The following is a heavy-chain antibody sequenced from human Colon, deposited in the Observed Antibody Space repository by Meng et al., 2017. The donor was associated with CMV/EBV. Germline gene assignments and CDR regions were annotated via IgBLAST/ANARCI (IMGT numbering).Heavy chain of an antibody. CDR2: ISWNSGSI. CDR1: GFPFDEYV. Sequence: SLKISCVASGFPFDEYVMHWVRLAPGKGLEWVSAISWNSGSIGYADSVKGRFTISRDNAKNSVYLQMNSLRVEDTALYFCAKDRACTSNSCPNYDMDVWGQGTTVTVSS. J-gene: IGHJ6*02. V-gene: IGHV3-9*01. CDR3: AKDRACTSNSCPNYDMDV. D-gene: IGHD2-2*01.